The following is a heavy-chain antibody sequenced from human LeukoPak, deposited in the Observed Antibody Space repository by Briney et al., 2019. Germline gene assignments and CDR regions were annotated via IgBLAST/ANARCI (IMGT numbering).Heavy chain of an antibody. D-gene: IGHD1-14*01. CDR2: INRGGDDT. Sequence: GGSLRLSCAASGFTVSSSYMSWVRQAPGKGLEWVSGINRGGDDTHYADSVKGRFTISRDNSKNTVYLQMNNLRAEDTALYYCAKDWSHRHYYYYMDVWGKGTMVTVSS. CDR3: AKDWSHRHYYYYMDV. J-gene: IGHJ6*03. CDR1: GFTVSSSY. V-gene: IGHV3-23*01.